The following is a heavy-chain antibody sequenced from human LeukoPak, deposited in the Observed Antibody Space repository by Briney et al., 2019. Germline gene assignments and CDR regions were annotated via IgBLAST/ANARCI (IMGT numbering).Heavy chain of an antibody. V-gene: IGHV5-51*01. D-gene: IGHD3-9*01. CDR2: TYSGDSDT. CDR1: GYKFTNYW. J-gene: IGHJ4*02. CDR3: TRHRLDQPYYDILTGHYKIDY. Sequence: GESLKISCQGSGYKFTNYWIGWVRQTPGTGLGWMGITYSGDSDTRYRPSLQGQVTITADKSITTAYLQWSSLTASDAAMYFCTRHRLDQPYYDILTGHYKIDYWGQGTLVTVSS.